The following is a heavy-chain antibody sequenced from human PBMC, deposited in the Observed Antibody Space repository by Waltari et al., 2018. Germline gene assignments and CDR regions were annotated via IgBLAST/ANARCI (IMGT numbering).Heavy chain of an antibody. CDR1: GFTFDDYA. CDR3: AKDIPRGRRVVVTAAFDI. V-gene: IGHV3-9*01. CDR2: ISWNSGSI. J-gene: IGHJ3*02. Sequence: EVQLVESGGGLVQPGRSLRLSCAASGFTFDDYAMHWVRQAPGKGLEWVSGISWNSGSIGYADSVKGRFTISRDNAKNSLYLQMNSLRAEDTALYYCAKDIPRGRRVVVTAAFDIWGQGTMVTVSS. D-gene: IGHD2-21*02.